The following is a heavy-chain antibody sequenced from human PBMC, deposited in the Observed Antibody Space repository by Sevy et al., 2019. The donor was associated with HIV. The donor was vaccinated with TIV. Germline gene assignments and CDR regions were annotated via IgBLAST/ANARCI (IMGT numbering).Heavy chain of an antibody. CDR3: AAAAGTDILGYYVDS. CDR2: MYHRGTT. CDR1: GDSIISSHW. V-gene: IGHV4-4*02. D-gene: IGHD2-21*01. J-gene: IGHJ4*02. Sequence: SETLSLTCTVSGDSIISSHWWSWFRQTPGKGLEWIGDMYHRGTTNYSPSLKNRFIISVDTSKNQFSLKLTTVTAADTAVYYCAAAAGTDILGYYVDSWGQGTPVTVSS.